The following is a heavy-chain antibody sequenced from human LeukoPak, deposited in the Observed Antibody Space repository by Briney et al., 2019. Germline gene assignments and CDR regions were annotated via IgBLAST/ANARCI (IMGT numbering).Heavy chain of an antibody. D-gene: IGHD1-14*01. CDR1: GFTFSSYS. V-gene: IGHV3-21*01. J-gene: IGHJ6*03. CDR3: ARVPGRGDGGYYYYYMDV. CDR2: ISSSSRHI. Sequence: PGGSLRLSCAASGFTFSSYSMNWVRQAPGKGLEWFSSISSSSRHISYADSVKGRLTISRDNAKNSLYLQMNSLRAEDTAVYYCARVPGRGDGGYYYYYMDVWGKGTTVTVSS.